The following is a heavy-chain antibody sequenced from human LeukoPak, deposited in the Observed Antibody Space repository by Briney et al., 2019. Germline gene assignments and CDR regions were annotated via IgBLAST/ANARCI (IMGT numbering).Heavy chain of an antibody. CDR3: AKATYYDILTGNFDY. J-gene: IGHJ4*02. CDR2: ISWNSGNI. D-gene: IGHD3-9*01. V-gene: IGHV3-9*01. CDR1: GFTFDDYA. Sequence: GGSLRLSCAASGFTFDDYAMHWVRHATGKGLEWVSGISWNSGNIAYADSVKGRFTISRDDAKNSLYLQMHSLRAEDTALYYCAKATYYDILTGNFDYWGQGTLVTVSS.